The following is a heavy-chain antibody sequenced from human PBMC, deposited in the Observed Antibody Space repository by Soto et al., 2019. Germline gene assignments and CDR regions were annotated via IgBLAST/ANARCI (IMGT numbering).Heavy chain of an antibody. CDR3: ASRNPWSRLDY. V-gene: IGHV4-34*01. Sequence: SETLSLTCAVYGGSFSGYYWSWIRQPPGKGLEWIGEINHSGSTNYNPSLKSRVTISVDTSKNQFSLKLSSVTAADTAVYYCASRNPWSRLDYWGQGTLVTVSS. D-gene: IGHD3-3*01. CDR2: INHSGST. CDR1: GGSFSGYY. J-gene: IGHJ4*02.